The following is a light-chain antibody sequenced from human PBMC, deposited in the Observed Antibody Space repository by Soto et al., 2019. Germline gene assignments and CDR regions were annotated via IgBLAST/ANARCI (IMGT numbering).Light chain of an antibody. Sequence: QSGLTQPPSASGTPGQRVIISCSGKTPNIGSNYVYWYRHLPGTAPQLLIYRNNQRPSGVPDRFSGSKSRTSASLAISGLRSEDEADFYCASWDDSLSGRVFGGGTKVTVL. CDR3: ASWDDSLSGRV. CDR2: RNN. CDR1: TPNIGSNY. J-gene: IGLJ3*02. V-gene: IGLV1-47*01.